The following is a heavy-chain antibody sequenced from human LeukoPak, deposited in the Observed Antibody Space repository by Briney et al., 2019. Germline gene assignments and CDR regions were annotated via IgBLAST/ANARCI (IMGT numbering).Heavy chain of an antibody. J-gene: IGHJ4*02. V-gene: IGHV3-7*01. CDR2: ISQDGSEK. D-gene: IGHD1-14*01. CDR1: GFTFSSHW. Sequence: GGSLRLSCAASGFTFSSHWMNWVRQAPGQGLEWVAHISQDGSEKYCVDSVRGRFTIPRDNAKNSLYLHMHSLRGEDTAVYYCARDSYRALEYWGQGALVTVTS. CDR3: ARDSYRALEY.